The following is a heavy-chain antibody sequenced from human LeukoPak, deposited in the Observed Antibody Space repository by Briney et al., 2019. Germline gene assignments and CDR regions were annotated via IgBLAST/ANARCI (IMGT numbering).Heavy chain of an antibody. D-gene: IGHD2-21*02. CDR2: IRSKANSFAT. V-gene: IGHV3-73*01. Sequence: GGSLKLSCAASGFIFSGSAVHWVRQASGTGLEWVGRIRSKANSFATAYAASVRGRFTISRDDSKNTAYLQMNSLQTEDTAVYYCALVTAITAFDIWGQGTMVTVSS. CDR1: GFIFSGSA. J-gene: IGHJ3*02. CDR3: ALVTAITAFDI.